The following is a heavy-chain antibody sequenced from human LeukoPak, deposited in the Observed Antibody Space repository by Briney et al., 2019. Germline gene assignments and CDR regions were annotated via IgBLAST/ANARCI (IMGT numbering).Heavy chain of an antibody. CDR3: ATDLGATKYYFDY. D-gene: IGHD3-16*01. V-gene: IGHV3-23*01. CDR2: IFPSGGEI. Sequence: GGSLRLSCAASGFTFSTFAMIWVRQPPGKGLEWVSSIFPSGGEIHYADSVRGRFTISRDNSKSTLSLQMNSLRAEDTAVYYCATDLGATKYYFDYWGQGTLVTVSS. J-gene: IGHJ4*02. CDR1: GFTFSTFA.